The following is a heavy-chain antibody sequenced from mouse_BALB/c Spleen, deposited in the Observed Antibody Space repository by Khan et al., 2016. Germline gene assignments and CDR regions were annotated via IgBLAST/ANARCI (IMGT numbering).Heavy chain of an antibody. CDR1: GFTFSDYY. CDR2: ISDGGAYN. V-gene: IGHV5-4*02. CDR3: ARTYGNYGYFDV. D-gene: IGHD1-1*02. J-gene: IGHJ1*01. Sequence: EVELVESGGGLVKPGGSLKLSCAASGFTFSDYYMYWVRQTPEKRLEWVATISDGGAYNYYPDSVKGRFTISRDNAKNNLYLQMSSLKSDDTAMYYCARTYGNYGYFDVWGAGTTVTVSS.